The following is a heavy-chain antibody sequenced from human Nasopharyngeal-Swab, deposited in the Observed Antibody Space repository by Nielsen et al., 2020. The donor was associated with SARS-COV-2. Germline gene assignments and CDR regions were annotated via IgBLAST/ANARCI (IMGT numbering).Heavy chain of an antibody. Sequence: SVKVSCKASGGTFSSYAISWVRQAPGQGLEWMGRIIPILGIANYAQKFQGRVTITADKSTSTAYMELSSLRSEDTAVYYCARDSAVVPAAIGCDYWGQGTLVTVSS. CDR2: IIPILGIA. J-gene: IGHJ4*02. V-gene: IGHV1-69*04. D-gene: IGHD2-2*02. CDR1: GGTFSSYA. CDR3: ARDSAVVPAAIGCDY.